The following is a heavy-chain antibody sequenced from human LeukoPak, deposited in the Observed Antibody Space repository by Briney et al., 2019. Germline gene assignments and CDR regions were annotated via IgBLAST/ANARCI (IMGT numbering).Heavy chain of an antibody. V-gene: IGHV4-59*02. CDR2: IYYSGST. D-gene: IGHD3-3*01. J-gene: IGHJ6*03. CDR3: ARDPRYYDFWSGYQGDHYYMDV. CDR1: GDSVSSYY. Sequence: SETLSLTCTVSGDSVSSYYWSWIRQPPGEGLEWIGYIYYSGSTNYNPSLKSRVTISVDTSKNQFSLKLSSVTAADTAVYYCARDPRYYDFWSGYQGDHYYMDVWGKGTTVTVSS.